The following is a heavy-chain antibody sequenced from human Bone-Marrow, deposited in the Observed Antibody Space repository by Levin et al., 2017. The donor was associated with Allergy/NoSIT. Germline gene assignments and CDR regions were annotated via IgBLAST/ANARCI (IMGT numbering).Heavy chain of an antibody. D-gene: IGHD1-26*01. Sequence: SQTLSLTCTVSGGSISSSNYYWGWIRQPPGKGLEWIGSIYYSGSTYYNPSLKSRVTISVDTSKNQFSLKLSSVTAADTAVYYCAEHAPYSRSYYGYWGQGTLVTVSS. CDR2: IYYSGST. CDR1: GGSISSSNYY. J-gene: IGHJ4*02. V-gene: IGHV4-39*01. CDR3: AEHAPYSRSYYGY.